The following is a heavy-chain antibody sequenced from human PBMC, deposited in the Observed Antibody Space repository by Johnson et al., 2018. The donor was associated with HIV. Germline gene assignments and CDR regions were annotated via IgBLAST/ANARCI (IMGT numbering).Heavy chain of an antibody. D-gene: IGHD6-6*01. CDR2: ISSSGSTI. V-gene: IGHV3-11*04. CDR1: GFTVSSNY. J-gene: IGHJ3*02. Sequence: QEKLVESGGGLVKPGGSLRLSCAASGFTVSSNYMSWVRQAPGTGLEWVSYISSSGSTIYYADSVKGRFTISRDNAKNSLYLQMNSLRAEDTAVYYCARDWNEYSSSDGAFDIWGQGTMVTVSS. CDR3: ARDWNEYSSSDGAFDI.